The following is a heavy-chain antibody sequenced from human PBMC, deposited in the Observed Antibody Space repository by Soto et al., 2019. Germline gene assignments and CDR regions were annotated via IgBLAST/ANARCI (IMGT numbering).Heavy chain of an antibody. CDR3: AREYAFSSDY. J-gene: IGHJ4*02. CDR2: IHDSGIT. Sequence: SETLSLTCSVSGGSMRSYYWSWIRQPSGKGLEWIGYIHDSGITDYNPSLKSRATISIDTFRNQISLNLHSVTAADTAVYYCAREYAFSSDYWGQGTVVTVSS. CDR1: GGSMRSYY. D-gene: IGHD2-2*01. V-gene: IGHV4-59*01.